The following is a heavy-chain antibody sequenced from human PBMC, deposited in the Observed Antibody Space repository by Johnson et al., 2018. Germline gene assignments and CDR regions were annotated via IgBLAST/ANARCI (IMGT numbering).Heavy chain of an antibody. D-gene: IGHD3-10*01. CDR1: GFTVSSNY. Sequence: VELVQSGGGVVEAGRSLRLSCAASGFTVSSNYMTWVRQAPGKGLEWVSVTYTGGNTYYAESVKGRFTISRDNSKNTLYVQMNSLRVEDTARYYCARWSSSGFGGFDIWGQGTMVTVSS. CDR2: TYTGGNT. V-gene: IGHV3-66*02. J-gene: IGHJ3*02. CDR3: ARWSSSGFGGFDI.